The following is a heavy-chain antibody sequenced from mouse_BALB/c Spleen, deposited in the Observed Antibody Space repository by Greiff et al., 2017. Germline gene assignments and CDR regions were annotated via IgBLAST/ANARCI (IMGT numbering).Heavy chain of an antibody. Sequence: EVQLQQSGPGLVKPSQSLSLACTVTGYSITSDYAWNWIRQFPGNKLEWMGYISYSGSTSYNPSLKSRNSITRDTSKNQFFLQLNSVTTEDTATYYCARAVITTVVRYFDVWGAGTTVTVSS. V-gene: IGHV3-2*02. J-gene: IGHJ1*01. CDR2: ISYSGST. CDR3: ARAVITTVVRYFDV. CDR1: GYSITSDYA. D-gene: IGHD1-1*01.